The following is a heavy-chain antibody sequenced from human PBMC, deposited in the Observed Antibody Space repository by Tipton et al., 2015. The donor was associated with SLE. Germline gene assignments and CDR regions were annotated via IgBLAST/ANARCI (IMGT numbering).Heavy chain of an antibody. CDR1: GYTFSSYY. CDR2: INPSDGSP. D-gene: IGHD6-19*01. CDR3: ARERTIAVAGTRLDS. Sequence: QVQLVQSGAEVKKPGASVRVSCKASGYTFSSYYIHWVRQAPGQGLEWMGIINPSDGSPTYTQKFQGRVTMTMDTSTSTLYMDLSRLTSEDTAVYYCARERTIAVAGTRLDSWGQGTLVTVFS. V-gene: IGHV1-46*01. J-gene: IGHJ5*01.